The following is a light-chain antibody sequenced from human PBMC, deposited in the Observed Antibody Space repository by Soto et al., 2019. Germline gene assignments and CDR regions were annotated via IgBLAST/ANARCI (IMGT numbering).Light chain of an antibody. Sequence: DIVMTQTPLSLPVTPGEPFSISFSSSESLLDSDDGNTYLDWYLQKPGQSPQLLIYTLSYRASGVPDRFSGSGSGTDFTLTISSLQAEDVAVYYCQQYYSTPLLSFGGGTKVDIK. J-gene: IGKJ4*01. CDR1: ESLLDSDDGNTY. V-gene: IGKV2-40*01. CDR3: QQYYSTPLLS. CDR2: TLS.